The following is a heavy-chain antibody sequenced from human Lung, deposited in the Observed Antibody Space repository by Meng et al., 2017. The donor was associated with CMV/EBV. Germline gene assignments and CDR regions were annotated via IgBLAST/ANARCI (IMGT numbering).Heavy chain of an antibody. Sequence: GGSLRLSCKGSGYSFTTHWIGWVRQMPGKGLEWMGVIYPGDSDTTYSPSFQGRVTISADKSITTAYLQLRSLKASDTAVYYCARQDSYTNYYFDLWGLGTLVTVSS. J-gene: IGHJ4*01. CDR2: IYPGDSDT. CDR1: GYSFTTHW. CDR3: ARQDSYTNYYFDL. D-gene: IGHD4-11*01. V-gene: IGHV5-51*01.